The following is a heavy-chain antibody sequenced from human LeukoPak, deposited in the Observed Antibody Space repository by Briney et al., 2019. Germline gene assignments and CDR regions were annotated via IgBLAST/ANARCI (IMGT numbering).Heavy chain of an antibody. CDR1: GFTFITYW. V-gene: IGHV3-74*01. Sequence: GGSLSFSFAVSGFTFITYWLHWVGQTQGKGLDWVSGINPDGSYTSYADSVKGRFTISRDNARNTLYLQMDSLRVEDTALYSCAVDLAGYHDSWGQGTLVTVSS. D-gene: IGHD3-9*01. CDR3: AVDLAGYHDS. CDR2: INPDGSYT. J-gene: IGHJ4*02.